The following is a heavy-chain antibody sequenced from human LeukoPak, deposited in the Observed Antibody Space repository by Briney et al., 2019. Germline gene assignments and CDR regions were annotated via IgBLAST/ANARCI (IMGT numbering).Heavy chain of an antibody. Sequence: SETLSLTCTVSGYSISSGYYWGWIRQPPGKGLEWIGSIYHSRSTYYNPSLKSRVTISVDTSKNQFSLKLSSVTAADTAVYYCASLDWSPDWHAFDIWGQGTMVTISS. V-gene: IGHV4-38-2*02. D-gene: IGHD3-3*01. CDR2: IYHSRST. J-gene: IGHJ3*02. CDR1: GYSISSGYY. CDR3: ASLDWSPDWHAFDI.